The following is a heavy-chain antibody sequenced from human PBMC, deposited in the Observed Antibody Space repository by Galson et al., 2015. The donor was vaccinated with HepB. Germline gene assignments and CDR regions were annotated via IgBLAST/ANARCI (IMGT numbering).Heavy chain of an antibody. Sequence: SVKVSCKASGYTFTSYGISWVRQAPGQGLEWMGWITAYNGNTNYAQKLQGRVTMTTDTSTSTAYMELRSLRSDDTAVYYCARDVGYSSSSAWFDPWGQGTLVTVSS. J-gene: IGHJ5*02. CDR2: ITAYNGNT. CDR3: ARDVGYSSSSAWFDP. V-gene: IGHV1-18*04. D-gene: IGHD6-6*01. CDR1: GYTFTSYG.